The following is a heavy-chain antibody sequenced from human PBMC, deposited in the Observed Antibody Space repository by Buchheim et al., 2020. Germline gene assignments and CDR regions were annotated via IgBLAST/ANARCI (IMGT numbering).Heavy chain of an antibody. D-gene: IGHD6-13*01. CDR2: ISYDGSNE. V-gene: IGHV3-30-3*01. CDR3: ARGLSGSSLYSHYFDF. CDR1: RFTFTSYA. Sequence: QVQVVESGGGVVQPGRSLRLSCAASRFTFTSYAMHWVRQSPGKGLQWVAVISYDGSNEYYAHSVKGRFTISRDNSKSTIYMQMDSLRGDDTAAYYCARGLSGSSLYSHYFDFWGQGTL. J-gene: IGHJ4*02.